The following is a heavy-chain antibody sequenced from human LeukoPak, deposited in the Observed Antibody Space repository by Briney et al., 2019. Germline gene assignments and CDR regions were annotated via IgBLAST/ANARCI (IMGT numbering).Heavy chain of an antibody. D-gene: IGHD2-15*01. V-gene: IGHV1-69*15. CDR3: ARRYCSGGSCYFDY. CDR2: IIPIFGTA. CDR1: RGSFSSYA. J-gene: IGHJ4*02. Sequence: SLKVSCKPSRGSFSSYAISWVRQAPGQGLEWMGRIIPIFGTANSAQKFQGRVTITPDESTSTAYMELSSLRSEDTAVYYCARRYCSGGSCYFDYWGQGTLVTVSS.